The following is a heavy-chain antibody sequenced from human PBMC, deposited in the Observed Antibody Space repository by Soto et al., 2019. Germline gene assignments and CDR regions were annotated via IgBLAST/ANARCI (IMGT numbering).Heavy chain of an antibody. CDR3: ARDCSGGSCSTYYYYYYGMDV. CDR2: IIPIFGTA. D-gene: IGHD2-15*01. Sequence: QVQLVQSGAEVKKPGSSVKVSCKASGGTFSSYAISWVRQAPGQGLEWMGGIIPIFGTANYAQKFQGRVTITADESTSTDYMELSSLRSEDTAVYYCARDCSGGSCSTYYYYYYGMDVWGQGTTVTVSS. V-gene: IGHV1-69*01. J-gene: IGHJ6*02. CDR1: GGTFSSYA.